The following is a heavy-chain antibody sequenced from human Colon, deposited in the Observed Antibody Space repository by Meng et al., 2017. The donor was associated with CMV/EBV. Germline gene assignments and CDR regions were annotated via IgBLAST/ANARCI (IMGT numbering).Heavy chain of an antibody. CDR3: AKASCSSTTCPYRGDYYYYYIMDV. J-gene: IGHJ6*02. CDR2: ISESGYDT. D-gene: IGHD2-2*01. V-gene: IGHV3-23*01. CDR1: GFTISSYA. Sequence: GESLKISCAASGFTISSYAMTWVRPAPGKGLEWVSAISESGYDTFYTDSVKGRFTISRDHSKNTLYLQMNSLRAEDTAEYYCAKASCSSTTCPYRGDYYYYYIMDVWGQGTAVTVSS.